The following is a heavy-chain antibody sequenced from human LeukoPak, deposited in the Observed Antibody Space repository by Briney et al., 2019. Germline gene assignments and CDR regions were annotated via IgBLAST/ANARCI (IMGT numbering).Heavy chain of an antibody. CDR3: ARDDPGMAPLGAFDI. Sequence: GGSLRLSCAASGFTFDDYGMSWVRQAPGKGLEWVSGINWNGGSTGYADSVKGRFTISRDNAKNSLYLQMNSLRAEDTALYYCARDDPGMAPLGAFDIWGQGTMVTVSS. CDR1: GFTFDDYG. V-gene: IGHV3-20*04. D-gene: IGHD6-13*01. J-gene: IGHJ3*02. CDR2: INWNGGST.